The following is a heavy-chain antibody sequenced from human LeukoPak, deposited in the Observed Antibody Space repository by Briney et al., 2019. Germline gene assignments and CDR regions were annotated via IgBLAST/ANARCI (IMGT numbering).Heavy chain of an antibody. CDR2: IKQDGSEK. D-gene: IGHD2-2*01. J-gene: IGHJ4*02. Sequence: GGSLRLSCAASGFTFSSYWMSWVRQAPGKGLEWVANIKQDGSEKYYVDSVKGRFTISRDNAKNSLYLQMNSLRAEDTAVYYCARDNIVVVPAADFDYWGQGTLVPVSS. V-gene: IGHV3-7*03. CDR1: GFTFSSYW. CDR3: ARDNIVVVPAADFDY.